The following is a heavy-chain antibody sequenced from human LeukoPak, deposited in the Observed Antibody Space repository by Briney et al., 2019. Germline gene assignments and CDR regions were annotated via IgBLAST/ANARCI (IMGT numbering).Heavy chain of an antibody. J-gene: IGHJ4*02. Sequence: PGGSLRLSCAASGITVSSDYINWVRQAPGKGLEWVSVIYTGGGTAYADSVKGRFIVSRDNSKNTVYLQMNSLRAEDTAVYYCTTVGVMTYDYWGQGTLVTVSS. D-gene: IGHD2-21*02. CDR1: GITVSSDY. CDR2: IYTGGGT. CDR3: TTVGVMTYDY. V-gene: IGHV3-66*01.